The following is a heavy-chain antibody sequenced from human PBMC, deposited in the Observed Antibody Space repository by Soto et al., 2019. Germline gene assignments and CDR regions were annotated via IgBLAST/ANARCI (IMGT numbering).Heavy chain of an antibody. J-gene: IGHJ5*02. CDR3: ASLRDIVVVPATGWFDP. D-gene: IGHD2-2*01. V-gene: IGHV4-59*01. Sequence: PSETLSLTCTVSGGSISSYYWSWIRPPPGKGLEWIGYIYYSGSTNYNPSLKSRVTISVDTSKNQFSLKLSSVTAADTAVYYCASLRDIVVVPATGWFDPWGQGTLVTVSS. CDR1: GGSISSYY. CDR2: IYYSGST.